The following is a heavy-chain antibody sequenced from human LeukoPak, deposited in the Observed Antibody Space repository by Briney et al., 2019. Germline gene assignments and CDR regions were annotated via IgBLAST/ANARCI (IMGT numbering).Heavy chain of an antibody. D-gene: IGHD4-17*01. Sequence: PGGPLRLSCAASGFTFSSYSMNWVRQAPGKGLEWVSSISSSSSYIYYADSVKGRFTISRDNAKNSLYLQMNSLRAEDTALYYCARNLGGYGDYINMDVWGKGTTVTVSS. CDR3: ARNLGGYGDYINMDV. V-gene: IGHV3-21*04. CDR2: ISSSSSYI. J-gene: IGHJ6*03. CDR1: GFTFSSYS.